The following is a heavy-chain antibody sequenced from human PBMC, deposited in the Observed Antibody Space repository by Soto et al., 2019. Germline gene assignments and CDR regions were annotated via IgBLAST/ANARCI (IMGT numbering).Heavy chain of an antibody. V-gene: IGHV1-2*04. CDR1: GYTFTGYY. CDR3: ARGPPVHYYDSSGYFDY. Sequence: ASVKVSCKASGYTFTGYYMHWVRQAPGQGLEWMGWINPNSGGTNYAQKFQGWVTMTRDTSISTAYMELSRLRSDDTAVYYCARGPPVHYYDSSGYFDYWGQGTLVTVS. J-gene: IGHJ4*02. CDR2: INPNSGGT. D-gene: IGHD3-22*01.